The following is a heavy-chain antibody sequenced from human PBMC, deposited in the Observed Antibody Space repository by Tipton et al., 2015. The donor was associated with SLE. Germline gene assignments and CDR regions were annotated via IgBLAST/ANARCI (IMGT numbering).Heavy chain of an antibody. Sequence: SLRLSCAASGFTFSDYYMSWIRQAPGKGLEWVSYISSSGSIIYNADSVKGRFTISRDNAKNSLYLQMNSLRAEDTAVYYCARCWRGQLWSGYYEGAFDIWGQGTMVTVSS. CDR1: GFTFSDYY. V-gene: IGHV3-11*04. CDR3: ARCWRGQLWSGYYEGAFDI. CDR2: ISSSGSII. D-gene: IGHD3-3*01. J-gene: IGHJ3*02.